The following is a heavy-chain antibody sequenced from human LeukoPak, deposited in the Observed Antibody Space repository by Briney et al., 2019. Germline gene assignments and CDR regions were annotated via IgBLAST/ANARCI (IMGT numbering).Heavy chain of an antibody. Sequence: SETLSLTCAVYGGSFSGYYWSWIRQPPGKGLEWIGEINHSGNTKYNPSLKSRVTISVDTSKNQFSLKLSSVTAADTAVYYCAFLVVPAPIDYMDVWGKGTTVTVSS. D-gene: IGHD2-2*01. V-gene: IGHV4-34*01. J-gene: IGHJ6*03. CDR1: GGSFSGYY. CDR3: AFLVVPAPIDYMDV. CDR2: INHSGNT.